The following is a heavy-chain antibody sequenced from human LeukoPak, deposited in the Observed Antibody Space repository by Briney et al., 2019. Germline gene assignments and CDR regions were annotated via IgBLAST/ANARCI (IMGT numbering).Heavy chain of an antibody. V-gene: IGHV4-34*01. CDR1: GGSFSISY. Sequence: SETLSLTCGVSGGSFSISYWSWIRQPPGKGLEWIGQIYHSGGANYNPSLRSRVTISIDTSKNQLSLRLSSVAAADTAVYYCARHGSYCFDSWGQGTLVTVSS. D-gene: IGHD3-10*01. J-gene: IGHJ4*02. CDR2: IYHSGGA. CDR3: ARHGSYCFDS.